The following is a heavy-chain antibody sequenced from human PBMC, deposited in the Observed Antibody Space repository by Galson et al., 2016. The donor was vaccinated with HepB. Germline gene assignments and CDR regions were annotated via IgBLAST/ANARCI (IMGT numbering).Heavy chain of an antibody. CDR2: ISAANDYT. CDR1: GYSFNDHG. V-gene: IGHV1-3*01. CDR3: ARDREAYYDIMTEHNWFDP. D-gene: IGHD3-9*01. J-gene: IGHJ5*02. Sequence: SVKVSCKASGYSFNDHGTHWLRQAPGQRLEWMGWISAANDYTKFSQKFQGRLSITRDTPVTTVYMELTSLRPEDTAVYYCARDREAYYDIMTEHNWFDPWGQGTQVSVSS.